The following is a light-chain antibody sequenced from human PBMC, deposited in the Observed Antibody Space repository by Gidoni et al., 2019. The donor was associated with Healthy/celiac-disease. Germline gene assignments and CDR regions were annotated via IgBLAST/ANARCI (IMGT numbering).Light chain of an antibody. V-gene: IGKV3-11*01. CDR2: DAS. J-gene: IGKJ4*01. Sequence: DIVLTQSPATLSLSPGERATLSCRASQSVSSYLAWYQQKPGQAPRLLIYDASIRATGIPARFSGSGSGTDFTLTISSLEPEDFAVYYCQQRSNWPRALTFGGGTKVEIK. CDR3: QQRSNWPRALT. CDR1: QSVSSY.